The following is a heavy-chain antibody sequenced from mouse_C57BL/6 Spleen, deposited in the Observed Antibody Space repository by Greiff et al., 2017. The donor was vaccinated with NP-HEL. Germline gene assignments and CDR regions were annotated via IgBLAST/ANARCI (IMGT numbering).Heavy chain of an antibody. CDR1: GYTFTDYN. CDR3: ARKGGSLAY. V-gene: IGHV1-18*01. CDR2: INPNNGGT. J-gene: IGHJ3*01. Sequence: EVQLVESGPELVKPGASVKIPCKASGYTFTDYNMDWVKQSHGKSLEWIGDINPNNGGTIYNQKFKGKATLTVDKSSSTAYMELRSLTSEDTAVYYCARKGGSLAYWGQGTLVTVSA.